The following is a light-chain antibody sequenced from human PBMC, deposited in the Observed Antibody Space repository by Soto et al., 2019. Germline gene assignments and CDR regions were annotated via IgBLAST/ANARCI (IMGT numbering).Light chain of an antibody. CDR1: QGISSH. CDR2: DAS. J-gene: IGKJ1*01. CDR3: QQYNSYSAT. V-gene: IGKV1-13*02. Sequence: AIQLTQSPSSLSASVGDRVTITCRASQGISSHLAWYQQKPGKSPKLLIYDASSLESGVPSRFSGSGSGTEFTLTISSLQPDDFATYYCQQYNSYSATFGQGTKV.